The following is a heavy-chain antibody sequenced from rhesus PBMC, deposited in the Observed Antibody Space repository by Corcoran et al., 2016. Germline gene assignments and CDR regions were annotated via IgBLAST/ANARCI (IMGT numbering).Heavy chain of an antibody. CDR3: ARGVNDYLDV. D-gene: IGHD3-9*01. V-gene: IGHV4-169*01. Sequence: QLQLQESGPGLVKPSETLSVTCAVSGGSISSSYWSWIRQAPGKGLEWIGYIYGSGSSTNYNPSLKSRVTLSVDTSKNQLSLKLSSVTTADTAVYYCARGVNDYLDVWGPGVLVTVSS. CDR2: IYGSGSST. CDR1: GGSISSSY. J-gene: IGHJ5-1*01.